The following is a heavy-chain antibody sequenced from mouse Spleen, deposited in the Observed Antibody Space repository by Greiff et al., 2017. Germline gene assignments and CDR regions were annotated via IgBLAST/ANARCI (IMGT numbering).Heavy chain of an antibody. CDR2: IDPETGGT. J-gene: IGHJ4*01. CDR3: TRGGDPHYYAMDY. CDR1: GYTFTDYE. V-gene: IGHV1-15*01. D-gene: IGHD2-13*01. Sequence: VQLQQSGAELVRPGASVTLSCKASGYTFTDYEMHWVKQTPVHGLEWIGAIDPETGGTAYNQKFKGKAILTADKSSSTAYMELRSLSSEYSAVYYCTRGGDPHYYAMDYWGQGTSVTVSS.